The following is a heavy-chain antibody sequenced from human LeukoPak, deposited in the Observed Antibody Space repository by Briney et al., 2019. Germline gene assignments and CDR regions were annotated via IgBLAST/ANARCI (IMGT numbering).Heavy chain of an antibody. CDR2: IYTSGST. V-gene: IGHV4-39*07. CDR3: ARDQYSSSWYQWGAFDI. D-gene: IGHD6-13*01. Sequence: SETLSLTCAVSGGSISSSSYYWGWIRQPPGKGLEWIGRIYTSGSTNYNPSLKSRVTMSVDTSKNQFSLKLSSVTAADTAVYYCARDQYSSSWYQWGAFDIWGQGTMVTVSS. J-gene: IGHJ3*02. CDR1: GGSISSSSYY.